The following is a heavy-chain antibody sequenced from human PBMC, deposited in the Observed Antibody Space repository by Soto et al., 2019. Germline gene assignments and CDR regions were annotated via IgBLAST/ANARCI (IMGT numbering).Heavy chain of an antibody. CDR3: ARWEYSSSSGYFDY. V-gene: IGHV3-11*06. D-gene: IGHD6-6*01. J-gene: IGHJ4*02. CDR1: GFTFSDYY. CDR2: ISSSSSYT. Sequence: GGSLRLSCAASGFTFSDYYMSWIRQAPGKGLEWVSYISSSSSYTNYADSVKGRFTISRDNAKNSLYLQMNSLRAEDTAVYYCARWEYSSSSGYFDYWGQGTLVTVSS.